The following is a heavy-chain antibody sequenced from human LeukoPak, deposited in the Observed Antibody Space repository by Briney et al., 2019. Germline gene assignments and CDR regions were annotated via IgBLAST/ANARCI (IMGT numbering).Heavy chain of an antibody. V-gene: IGHV4-34*01. CDR1: GGSFSGYY. D-gene: IGHD2/OR15-2a*01. CDR3: ARLPIQTTSDYFDF. J-gene: IGHJ4*02. Sequence: SETLSLTCAVYGGSFSGYYWSWIRQPPGKGLEWTGEINHSGSTNYNPSLKSRVTISVDTSKKQFSLKLTSVTAADTAVYYCARLPIQTTSDYFDFWGQGTLVTVSS. CDR2: INHSGST.